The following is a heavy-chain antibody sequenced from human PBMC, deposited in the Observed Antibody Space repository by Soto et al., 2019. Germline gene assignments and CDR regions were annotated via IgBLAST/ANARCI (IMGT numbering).Heavy chain of an antibody. J-gene: IGHJ4*02. V-gene: IGHV3-72*01. CDR1: GFTFSAHY. Sequence: GGSLRLSCAASGFTFSAHYMDWISQAPGKGLEWVGRTRNKANSYTTEYAASVKGRFTISRDDSKNSLYLQMNSLKTEDTAVYYCARARYGDYFDYWGQGTLVTVSS. D-gene: IGHD4-17*01. CDR2: TRNKANSYTT. CDR3: ARARYGDYFDY.